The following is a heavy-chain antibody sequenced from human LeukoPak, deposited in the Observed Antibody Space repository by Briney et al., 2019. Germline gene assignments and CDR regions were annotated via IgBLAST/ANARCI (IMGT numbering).Heavy chain of an antibody. J-gene: IGHJ6*02. Sequence: GASVKVSCKASGYTFTGYYMHWVRQAPGQGLEWMGWINPNSGGTNYAQKFQGRVTMTRGTSISTAYMELSRLRSDDTAVYYCAAARLNYYYYGMDVWGQGTTVTVSS. CDR3: AAARLNYYYYGMDV. CDR1: GYTFTGYY. V-gene: IGHV1-2*02. D-gene: IGHD6-6*01. CDR2: INPNSGGT.